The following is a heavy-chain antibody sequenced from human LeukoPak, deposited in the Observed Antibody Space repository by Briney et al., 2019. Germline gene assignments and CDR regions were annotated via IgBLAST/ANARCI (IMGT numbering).Heavy chain of an antibody. CDR3: ARRLSWTTSHMDV. CDR1: GGSISTYY. D-gene: IGHD2/OR15-2a*01. Sequence: SGTLSLTRIVSGGSISTYYWSWIRHPPEKGLEWFWHIFYSGSTTYNPSVKSRVTISVDASSNQFSLKLSSGTAAGTATYFRARRLSWTTSHMDVWGKGTTVSVSS. J-gene: IGHJ6*03. V-gene: IGHV4-59*08. CDR2: IFYSGST.